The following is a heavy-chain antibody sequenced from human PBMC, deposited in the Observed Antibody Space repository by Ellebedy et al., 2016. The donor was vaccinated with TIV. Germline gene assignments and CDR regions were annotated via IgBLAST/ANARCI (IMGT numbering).Heavy chain of an antibody. V-gene: IGHV3-23*01. J-gene: IGHJ4*02. CDR1: GFTFSGFA. CDR2: ISRAGSP. Sequence: GGSLRLSCAASGFTFSGFAMSWVRQASGKGLELVSTISRAGSPNYADSVRGRFTISRDNSKNTLYLQMNSLRAEDTAVYYCAKDPLSYNWNGIGYWGQGTLVTVSS. CDR3: AKDPLSYNWNGIGY. D-gene: IGHD1-20*01.